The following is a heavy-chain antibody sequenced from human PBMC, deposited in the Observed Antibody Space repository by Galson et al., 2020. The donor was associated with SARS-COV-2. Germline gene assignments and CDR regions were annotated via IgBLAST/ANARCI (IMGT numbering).Heavy chain of an antibody. J-gene: IGHJ6*02. D-gene: IGHD2-15*01. V-gene: IGHV3-15*01. CDR2: LKTKWTRGET. CDR1: GLPYSNAW. CDR3: STDWGIVVVVAALDV. Sequence: GESLKILRAASGLPYSNAWHSCPRQPPRKRLQWCEHLKTKWTRGETRYAAHVKGRFTISRDDSKNTLYLQMNSLKTEDTAVYYCSTDWGIVVVVAALDVWGQGTTVIVSS.